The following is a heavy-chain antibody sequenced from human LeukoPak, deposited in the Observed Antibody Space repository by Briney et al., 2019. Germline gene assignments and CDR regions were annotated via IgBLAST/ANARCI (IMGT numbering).Heavy chain of an antibody. Sequence: SETLSLTRTVSGGSISSGGYYWSWIRQHPGKGLEWIGYIYYSGSTYYNPSLKSRVTISVDTSKNQFSLKLSSVTAADTAVYYCARDRSTVTTRVYYGMDVWGKGTTVTVSS. CDR1: GGSISSGGYY. CDR3: ARDRSTVTTRVYYGMDV. J-gene: IGHJ6*04. CDR2: IYYSGST. D-gene: IGHD4-17*01. V-gene: IGHV4-31*03.